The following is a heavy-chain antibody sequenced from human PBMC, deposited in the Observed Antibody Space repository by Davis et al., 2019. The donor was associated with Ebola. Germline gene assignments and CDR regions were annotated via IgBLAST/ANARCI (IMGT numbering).Heavy chain of an antibody. CDR1: GFTFRSHW. V-gene: IGHV3-74*01. CDR3: VRDTIEGAITFDY. Sequence: PGGSLRLSCAASGFTFRSHWMHWVRQVPGKGLVWVSRINGDGSRTTYADSVKGRFTISRDNAKNTLYLQMNSLRAEDTAVYYCVRDTIEGAITFDYWGQGTLVTVSS. J-gene: IGHJ4*02. D-gene: IGHD1-26*01. CDR2: INGDGSRT.